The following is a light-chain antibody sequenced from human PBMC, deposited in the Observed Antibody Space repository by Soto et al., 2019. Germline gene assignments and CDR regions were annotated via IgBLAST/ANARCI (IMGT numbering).Light chain of an antibody. Sequence: EIVLTQSPGTLSLSPGERATLSCRASQSVSSNYLALYQQKPGQAPRLLIYVASSMATGIPDRFSGSGSGTDFNLTISRLEPEDFAVYFRQPYGNSLFTFGPGTKVDIK. CDR3: QPYGNSLFT. V-gene: IGKV3-20*01. J-gene: IGKJ3*01. CDR1: QSVSSNY. CDR2: VAS.